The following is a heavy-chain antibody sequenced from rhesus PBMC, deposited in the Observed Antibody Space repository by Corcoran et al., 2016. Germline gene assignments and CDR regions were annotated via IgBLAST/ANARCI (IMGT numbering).Heavy chain of an antibody. Sequence: EVQLVESGGGLAKHGGSLRLSCAASGFPFSDYYMDWVRQAQGKGLEWVSRISNGGGNTWYAESVKGRFTISRENAKNTLYLQMNSLRVEDMAVYYCARDWGYWGQGVLVTVSS. V-gene: IGHV3-178*01. CDR2: ISNGGGNT. CDR1: GFPFSDYY. CDR3: ARDWGY. D-gene: IGHD3-34*01. J-gene: IGHJ4*01.